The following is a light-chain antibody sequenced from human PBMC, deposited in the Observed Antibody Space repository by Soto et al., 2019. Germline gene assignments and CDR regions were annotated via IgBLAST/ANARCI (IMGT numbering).Light chain of an antibody. V-gene: IGKV3-20*01. Sequence: EIALTQSPDTLSLSPGESATLSCRASQSVSSYLAWYQQKPGQAPRLLIYGASSRATGIPDRFSGSGSGPDFILAISRLEPGDSALYFCQQGDTSPWTFGQGTKLEIK. J-gene: IGKJ1*01. CDR3: QQGDTSPWT. CDR1: QSVSSY. CDR2: GAS.